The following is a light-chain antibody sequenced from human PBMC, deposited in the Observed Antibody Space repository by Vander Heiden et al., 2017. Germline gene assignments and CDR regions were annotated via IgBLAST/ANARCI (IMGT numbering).Light chain of an antibody. CDR2: AAS. J-gene: IGKJ4*01. CDR3: QQYYSYPFT. V-gene: IGKV1-8*01. Sequence: MTQSPSSFSASTGDRVTITCRASQGISSYLAWYQQKPGKAPKLLIYAASTLQSGVPSRFSGSGSGTDFTLTISCLQSEDFATYYCQQYYSYPFTFGGGTKVEIK. CDR1: QGISSY.